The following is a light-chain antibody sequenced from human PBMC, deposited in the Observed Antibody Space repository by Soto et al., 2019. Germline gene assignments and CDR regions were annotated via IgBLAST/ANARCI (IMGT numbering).Light chain of an antibody. J-gene: IGKJ1*01. CDR3: QQYYNWPRT. V-gene: IGKV3-15*01. CDR2: GAS. CDR1: QSVSSN. Sequence: EIVMTQSPATLSVSPGERATLSCRASQSVSSNLAWYQHKPGQAPRLRVYGASTRASGIPDRFSGSGSGTEFTLSISSLQSEDFAVYYCQQYYNWPRTFGQGTKVDIK.